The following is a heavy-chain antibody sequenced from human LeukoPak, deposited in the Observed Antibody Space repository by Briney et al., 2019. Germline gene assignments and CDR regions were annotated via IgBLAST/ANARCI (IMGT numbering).Heavy chain of an antibody. Sequence: GSLRLSCAASGFTFSSYWMSWVRQPAGKGLEWIGSVSYSGSTYYNPSLKSRLTISQDTSKNRFSLKLSSVTAADTAVYFCARGNEEYSAFDVWGQGILVTVSS. CDR2: VSYSGST. CDR1: GFTFSSYW. J-gene: IGHJ5*02. D-gene: IGHD1-1*01. CDR3: ARGNEEYSAFDV. V-gene: IGHV4-39*07.